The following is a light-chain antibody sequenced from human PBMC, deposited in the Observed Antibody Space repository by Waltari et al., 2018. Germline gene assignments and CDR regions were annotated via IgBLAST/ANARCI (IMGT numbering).Light chain of an antibody. V-gene: IGLV1-40*01. Sequence: QSVLTQPPSVSGAPGQRVTISCTGSSSNIGAKYDVHWYQQLPGTAPKVLIYGNSNRPSGVPDRFSGSKSGTSASLAISGLQAEDEADYYCQSYDRSLDGYVVFGGGTKLTVL. CDR2: GNS. J-gene: IGLJ2*01. CDR1: SSNIGAKYD. CDR3: QSYDRSLDGYVV.